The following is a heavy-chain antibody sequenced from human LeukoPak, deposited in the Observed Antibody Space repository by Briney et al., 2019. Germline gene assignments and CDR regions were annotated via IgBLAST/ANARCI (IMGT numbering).Heavy chain of an antibody. CDR2: INPNSGGT. J-gene: IGHJ4*02. V-gene: IGHV1-2*04. Sequence: ASVKVSCKASGYTFTGYYMHWVRQAPGQGLEWMGWINPNSGGTNYAQKFQGWVTMTRDTSISTAYMELSRLRSDDTAVYYCAKCRSGGSCYSGPFDYWGQGTLVTVSS. D-gene: IGHD2-15*01. CDR3: AKCRSGGSCYSGPFDY. CDR1: GYTFTGYY.